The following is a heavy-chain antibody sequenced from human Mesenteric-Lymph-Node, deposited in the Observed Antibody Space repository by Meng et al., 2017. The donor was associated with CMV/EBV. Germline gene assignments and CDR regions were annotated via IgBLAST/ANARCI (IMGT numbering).Heavy chain of an antibody. Sequence: SETLSLTCTVSGGSISSGDYYWSWIRQPPGKGLEWIGYIYYSGSTYYNPSLKSRVTISVDTSKNQFSLKLSSVTAADTAVYYCARGGCGSTSCYRVDAFDIWGQGTMVTVSS. D-gene: IGHD2-2*02. V-gene: IGHV4-30-4*08. CDR3: ARGGCGSTSCYRVDAFDI. CDR1: GGSISSGDYY. CDR2: IYYSGST. J-gene: IGHJ3*02.